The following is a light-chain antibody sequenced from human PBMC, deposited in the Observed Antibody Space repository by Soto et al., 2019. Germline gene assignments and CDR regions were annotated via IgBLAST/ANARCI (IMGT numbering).Light chain of an antibody. Sequence: ETVLTQSPGTVSLSPGERATLSCTTSQTVNSDYLAWYQQKPGQAPRLLIYGVFNGATGIPDRFSGSGSGTYFTLTMTRLEPEDSAVYYCQHYDGSPRTFGQGTNLEI. CDR1: QTVNSDY. J-gene: IGKJ2*01. V-gene: IGKV3-20*01. CDR2: GVF. CDR3: QHYDGSPRT.